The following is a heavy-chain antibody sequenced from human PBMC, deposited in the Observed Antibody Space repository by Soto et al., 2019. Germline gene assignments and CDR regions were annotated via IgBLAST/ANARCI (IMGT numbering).Heavy chain of an antibody. CDR2: FYTSGST. CDR3: ARTVGAAYYFDF. D-gene: IGHD1-26*01. CDR1: GDSMSKYY. V-gene: IGHV4-4*07. J-gene: IGHJ4*02. Sequence: PSETLSLTCTVSGDSMSKYYWSWIRQPAGKGLEWIGRFYTSGSTNYNPSLKSRVNMSIDTSNNHFSLNLKSVTAADAAVYYCARTVGAAYYFDFWGQGALVTVSS.